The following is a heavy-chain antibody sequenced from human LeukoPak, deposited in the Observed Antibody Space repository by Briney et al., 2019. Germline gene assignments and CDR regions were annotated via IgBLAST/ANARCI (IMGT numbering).Heavy chain of an antibody. CDR3: ASPTSYLAGTGHHFDF. D-gene: IGHD6-19*01. J-gene: IGHJ4*02. Sequence: SVKVSCKASGGTFSRLAISWVRQAPGLGLEWMGRIVPSFGTTNYAQNFQGRVTIAADKSTSTAYMELSSLKSEDTAIYFCASPTSYLAGTGHHFDFWGQGTLVTVPS. CDR2: IVPSFGTT. V-gene: IGHV1-69*06. CDR1: GGTFSRLA.